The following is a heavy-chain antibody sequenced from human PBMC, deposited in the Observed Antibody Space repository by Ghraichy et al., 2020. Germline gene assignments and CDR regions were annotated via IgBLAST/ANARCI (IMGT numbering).Heavy chain of an antibody. J-gene: IGHJ5*02. D-gene: IGHD1-1*01. V-gene: IGHV4-34*01. CDR2: INDSGSI. CDR1: GGSFSDYD. Sequence: SETLSLTCAVYGGSFSDYDWTWIRQPPGKGLEWIGEINDSGSIDYNASLKSRVSISLDTSKNQFSLKLSSVTAADTAVYFCARVVFSNNWTPVHWFDPWGQETLVIVSS. CDR3: ARVVFSNNWTPVHWFDP.